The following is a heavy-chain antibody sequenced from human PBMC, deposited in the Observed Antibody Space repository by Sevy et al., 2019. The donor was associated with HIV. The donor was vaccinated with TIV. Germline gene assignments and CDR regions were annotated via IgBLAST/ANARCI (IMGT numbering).Heavy chain of an antibody. CDR2: IFPGDSYT. Sequence: GESLKISCKGSGYNFPNYWIGWVRQMPGKGLEWMGIIFPGDSYTTYSPSFQGQVTISADKSINTAYLQWSSLKASDSAIYYCARHIIPALMVYAAPPSSWDFWGQGTLVTVSS. V-gene: IGHV5-51*01. CDR3: ARHIIPALMVYAAPPSSWDF. CDR1: GYNFPNYW. J-gene: IGHJ4*02. D-gene: IGHD2-8*01.